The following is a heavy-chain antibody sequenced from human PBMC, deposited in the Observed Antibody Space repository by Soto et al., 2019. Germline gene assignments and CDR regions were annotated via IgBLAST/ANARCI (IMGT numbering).Heavy chain of an antibody. Sequence: SETLSLTCTVSGGSISSYYWSWIRQPPGKGLEWIGYIYYSGSTNYNPSLKSRVTISVDTSKNQFSLKLSSVTAADTAVYYCARDPTFFGAPPGGMDVWGQGTTVTVSS. CDR2: IYYSGST. D-gene: IGHD3-16*01. J-gene: IGHJ6*02. CDR1: GGSISSYY. CDR3: ARDPTFFGAPPGGMDV. V-gene: IGHV4-59*12.